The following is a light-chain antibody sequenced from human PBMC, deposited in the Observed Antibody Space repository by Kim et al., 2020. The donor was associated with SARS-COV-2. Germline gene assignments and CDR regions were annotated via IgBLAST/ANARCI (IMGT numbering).Light chain of an antibody. Sequence: QSALTQPASVAGSPGQSVAISCTGTSSDIGRYDFVSWYQQHPGEATKLLIYDVRYRPSGISNRFSGSKSGHTASLTISGLQAEDEADYYCSSHTSDSKIVFGGGTQLTVL. CDR1: SSDIGRYDF. CDR3: SSHTSDSKIV. CDR2: DVR. J-gene: IGLJ2*01. V-gene: IGLV2-14*03.